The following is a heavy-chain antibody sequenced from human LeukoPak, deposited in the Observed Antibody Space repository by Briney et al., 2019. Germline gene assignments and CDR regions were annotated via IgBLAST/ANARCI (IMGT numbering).Heavy chain of an antibody. CDR2: INPNSGGT. V-gene: IGHV1-2*02. D-gene: IGHD6-6*01. J-gene: IGHJ5*02. CDR3: ARDVFAEYSTHHKFDP. CDR1: GYTFTDYY. Sequence: ASVKVSCKASGYTFTDYYMHWVRQAPGQGLEWMGWINPNSGGTNYAQNFQGRVTMTRDTSISTAYMEFSRLRSDDTAMYYCARDVFAEYSTHHKFDPWGQGTLVIVSS.